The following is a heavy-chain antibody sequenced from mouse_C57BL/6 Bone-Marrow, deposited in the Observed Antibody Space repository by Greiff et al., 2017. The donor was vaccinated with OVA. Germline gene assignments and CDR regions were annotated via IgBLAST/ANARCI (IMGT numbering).Heavy chain of an antibody. CDR2: ISSGSSTI. CDR3: ARRYGSSRPWFAY. D-gene: IGHD1-1*01. Sequence: EVMLVESGGGLVKPGGSLKLSCAASGFTFSDYGMHWVRQAPEKGLEWVAYISSGSSTIYYADTVKGRFTISRDNAKNTLFLQMTSLRSEDTAMYYCARRYGSSRPWFAYWGQGTLVTVSA. J-gene: IGHJ3*01. CDR1: GFTFSDYG. V-gene: IGHV5-17*01.